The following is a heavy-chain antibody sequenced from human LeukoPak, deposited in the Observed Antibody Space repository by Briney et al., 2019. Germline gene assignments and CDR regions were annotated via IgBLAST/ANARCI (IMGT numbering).Heavy chain of an antibody. D-gene: IGHD2-15*01. V-gene: IGHV4-4*07. Sequence: SETLSLTCTVSGGSINNNYWNWIRQPAGKGLEWIGRIYTRGSTNYNPSLKSRVTMSVDTSKNQFSLKLSSVTAADTAVYYCASGRYCSADICSGGDAFDIWGQGTMVSVSS. CDR2: IYTRGST. J-gene: IGHJ3*02. CDR3: ASGRYCSADICSGGDAFDI. CDR1: GGSINNNY.